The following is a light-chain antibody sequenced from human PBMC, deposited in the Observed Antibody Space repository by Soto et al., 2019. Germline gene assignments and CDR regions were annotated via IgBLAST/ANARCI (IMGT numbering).Light chain of an antibody. CDR2: GAS. CDR3: QQYGSLSWT. Sequence: EIVLTQSPGTLSLSPGERVTLSCRASQRISNSYLAWYQQRPGQAPRLLIYGASTRATGVPDRFSGSGSGTDFTLTISRLEPEDFAVYHCQQYGSLSWTFGQGTKVDIK. V-gene: IGKV3-20*01. CDR1: QRISNSY. J-gene: IGKJ1*01.